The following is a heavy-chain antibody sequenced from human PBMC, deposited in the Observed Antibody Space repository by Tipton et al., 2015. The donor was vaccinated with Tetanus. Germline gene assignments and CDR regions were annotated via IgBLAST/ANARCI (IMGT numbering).Heavy chain of an antibody. D-gene: IGHD3-16*01. Sequence: TLSLTCTVSGASITTYHWSWLRQTPGRGLEWIGHIHYTGATSYNSSLQSRVTLSIDTSKNQFSLKMTSVTAADTAVYFCEGDDYYETSLRDYYGEEVWGQGTTVTVSS. CDR3: EGDDYYETSLRDYYGEEV. V-gene: IGHV4-59*01. J-gene: IGHJ6*02. CDR2: IHYTGAT. CDR1: GASITTYH.